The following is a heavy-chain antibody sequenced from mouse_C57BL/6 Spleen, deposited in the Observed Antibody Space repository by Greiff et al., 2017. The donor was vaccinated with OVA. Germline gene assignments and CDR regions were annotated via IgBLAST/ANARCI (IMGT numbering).Heavy chain of an antibody. V-gene: IGHV1-50*01. D-gene: IGHD1-2*01. CDR3: ARRGYGVRDYAMDY. J-gene: IGHJ4*01. CDR1: GYTFTSYW. Sequence: QVQLQQPGAELVKPGASVKLSCKASGYTFTSYWMQWVKQRPGQVLEWIGEIDPSDSYTNYNQKFKGKATLTVDTSSSTAYMQLSSLTSEDSAVYYCARRGYGVRDYAMDYWGQGTSVTVSS. CDR2: IDPSDSYT.